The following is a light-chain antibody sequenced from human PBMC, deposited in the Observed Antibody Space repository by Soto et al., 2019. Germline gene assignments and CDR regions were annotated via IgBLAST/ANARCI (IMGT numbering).Light chain of an antibody. CDR1: ETVRTGS. CDR3: QQYASSPWT. J-gene: IGKJ1*01. Sequence: EIVLTQSPATLSLSPGEKATLSCRASETVRTGSLAWYQQKPGQAPRLLNFGASVRATDIPDRFSGSGSGTDFTLTITRLAPEDFAVYHCQQYASSPWTFGQGTKLEIK. CDR2: GAS. V-gene: IGKV3-20*01.